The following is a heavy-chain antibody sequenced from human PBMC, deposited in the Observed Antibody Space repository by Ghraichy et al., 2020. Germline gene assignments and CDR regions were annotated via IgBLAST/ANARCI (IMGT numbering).Heavy chain of an antibody. V-gene: IGHV1-2*06. Sequence: ASVKVSCKASGYTFTGYYMHWVRQTPGQGLEWMGRINPNSGGTNYAQKFQGRVTMTRDTSISTAYMELSRVRSDDTAVYYCVRDAPGADRGTRGDFQHWGQGTLVTVSS. CDR2: INPNSGGT. CDR1: GYTFTGYY. D-gene: IGHD1-26*01. J-gene: IGHJ1*01. CDR3: VRDAPGADRGTRGDFQH.